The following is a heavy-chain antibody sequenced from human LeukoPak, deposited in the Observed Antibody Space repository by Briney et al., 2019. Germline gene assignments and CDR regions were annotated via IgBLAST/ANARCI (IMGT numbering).Heavy chain of an antibody. CDR2: ISYDGSNK. V-gene: IGHV3-30*18. Sequence: PGRSLRLSCAASGFTFSSYGMHWVRQAPGKGLEWVAVISYDGSNKYYADSVKGRFTISRDNSKNTLYLQMNSLRAEDTAVYYCAKDSSPGGYFNYYYGMDVWGQGTTVTVSS. CDR1: GFTFSSYG. D-gene: IGHD3-22*01. J-gene: IGHJ6*02. CDR3: AKDSSPGGYFNYYYGMDV.